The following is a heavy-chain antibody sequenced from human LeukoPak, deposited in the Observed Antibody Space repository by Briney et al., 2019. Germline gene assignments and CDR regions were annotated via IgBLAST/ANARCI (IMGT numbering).Heavy chain of an antibody. D-gene: IGHD6-19*01. CDR3: ARVSSGWYQYYYYYMDV. CDR2: INHSGST. J-gene: IGHJ6*03. Sequence: SETLSLTCAVYGGSFSGYYWSWIRQPPGKGLEWIGEINHSGSTNYNPSLKSRVTISVDTSKNQFSLKLSSVTAADTAVYYCARVSSGWYQYYYYYMDVWGKGTTVTVSS. V-gene: IGHV4-34*01. CDR1: GGSFSGYY.